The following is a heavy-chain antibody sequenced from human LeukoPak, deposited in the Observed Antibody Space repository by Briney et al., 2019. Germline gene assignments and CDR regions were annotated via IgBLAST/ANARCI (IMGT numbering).Heavy chain of an antibody. D-gene: IGHD6-13*01. V-gene: IGHV4-30-2*01. Sequence: PSQTLSLTCAVSGGSISSGGYSWSWIRQPPGKGLEWIGYIYHSGSTYYNPSLKSRVTISVDRSKNQFSLKLSSVTAADTAVYYCARAIGAAARGWFDPRGQGTLVTVSS. J-gene: IGHJ5*02. CDR3: ARAIGAAARGWFDP. CDR2: IYHSGST. CDR1: GGSISSGGYS.